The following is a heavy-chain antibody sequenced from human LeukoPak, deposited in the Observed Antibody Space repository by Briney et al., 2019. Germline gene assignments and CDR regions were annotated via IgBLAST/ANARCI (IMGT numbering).Heavy chain of an antibody. Sequence: PSETLSLTCTVSGGSISSYYWSWIRQPPGKGLEWIGYIYYSGSTNYNPSLKSRVTISVDTSKNQFSLKLSSVTAADTAVYYCARGYSYGPERDAFDIWGQGTMVTVSS. J-gene: IGHJ3*02. CDR3: ARGYSYGPERDAFDI. V-gene: IGHV4-59*01. CDR2: IYYSGST. CDR1: GGSISSYY. D-gene: IGHD5-18*01.